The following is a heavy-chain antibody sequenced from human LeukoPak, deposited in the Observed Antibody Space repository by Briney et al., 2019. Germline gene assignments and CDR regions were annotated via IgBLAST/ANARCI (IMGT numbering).Heavy chain of an antibody. CDR2: INHSGST. J-gene: IGHJ4*02. D-gene: IGHD3-22*01. V-gene: IGHV4-34*01. Sequence: GSLGLSCAASGFTVSSNYMSWVRQPPGKGLEWIGEINHSGSTNYNPSLKSRVTISVDTSKNQFSLKLSSVTAADTAVYYCARVRGRGYYDSRFDFDYWGQGTLVTVSS. CDR1: GFTVSSNY. CDR3: ARVRGRGYYDSRFDFDY.